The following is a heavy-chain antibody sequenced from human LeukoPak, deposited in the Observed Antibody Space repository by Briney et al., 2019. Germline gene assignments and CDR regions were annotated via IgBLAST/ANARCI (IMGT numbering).Heavy chain of an antibody. CDR2: INHIGST. Sequence: SETLSDTPVVHRGSLRGDYWRWIRQPPRKGLEWRGEINHIGSTNYNPSLKSRVTISVDTSKNQFSLKLSSVTAADTAVYYCARRDTWRLRPIDYWGQGTLVTVSS. V-gene: IGHV4-34*01. J-gene: IGHJ4*02. CDR3: ARRDTWRLRPIDY. CDR1: RGSLRGDY. D-gene: IGHD5-12*01.